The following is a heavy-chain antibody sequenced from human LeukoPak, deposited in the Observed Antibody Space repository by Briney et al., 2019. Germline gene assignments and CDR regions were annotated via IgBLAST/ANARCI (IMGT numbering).Heavy chain of an antibody. V-gene: IGHV1-46*01. CDR2: INPSGGST. Sequence: ASVKVSCKASGYTFTSYYMHWVRQAPGQGLEWMGIINPSGGSTSYVQKFQGRVTMTRNTSISTAYMELSSLRSEDTAVYYCARWLRFVGGFDPWGQGTLVTVSS. J-gene: IGHJ5*02. CDR1: GYTFTSYY. D-gene: IGHD5-12*01. CDR3: ARWLRFVGGFDP.